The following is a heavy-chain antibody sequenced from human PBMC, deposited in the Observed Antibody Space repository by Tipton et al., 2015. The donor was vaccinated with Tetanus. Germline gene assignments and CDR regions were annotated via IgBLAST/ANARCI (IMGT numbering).Heavy chain of an antibody. Sequence: SLRLSCAASGFTFKNYAMNWVRQGPSKGLEWISSITTSGGRTYYAESVEGRFTIARDNSKNTLYLQIDSLRVEDTAIYYCARRGCRGGSCFISPNYGMDVWGQGTTVAVSS. J-gene: IGHJ6*02. D-gene: IGHD2-15*01. CDR3: ARRGCRGGSCFISPNYGMDV. V-gene: IGHV3-23*01. CDR1: GFTFKNYA. CDR2: ITTSGGRT.